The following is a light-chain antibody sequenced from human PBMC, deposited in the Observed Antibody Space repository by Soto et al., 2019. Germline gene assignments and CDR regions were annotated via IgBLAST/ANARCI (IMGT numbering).Light chain of an antibody. J-gene: IGKJ1*01. Sequence: IQMTQSPSTLSASVGDRVTITCRASQSISSWLAWYQQKPGKAPKLLIYDASSLESGVPSRFSGSGSGTEFTLAYSSLQPEDFATYYCQQYNSSPWTFGQGTNLEIK. CDR1: QSISSW. V-gene: IGKV1-5*01. CDR2: DAS. CDR3: QQYNSSPWT.